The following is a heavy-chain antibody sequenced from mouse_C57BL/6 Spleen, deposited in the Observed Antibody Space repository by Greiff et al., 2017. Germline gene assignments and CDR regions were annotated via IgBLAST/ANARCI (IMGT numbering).Heavy chain of an antibody. J-gene: IGHJ2*01. CDR2: IDPETGGT. CDR3: TSND. CDR1: GYTFTDYE. Sequence: QVQLQQSGAELVRPGASVTLSCKASGYTFTDYEMHWVKQTPVHGLEWIGAIDPETGGTAYNQKFKGKVILTADKSSSTAYMELRLLTSEGSAVYYCTSNDWGQGTTLTVSS. V-gene: IGHV1-15*01.